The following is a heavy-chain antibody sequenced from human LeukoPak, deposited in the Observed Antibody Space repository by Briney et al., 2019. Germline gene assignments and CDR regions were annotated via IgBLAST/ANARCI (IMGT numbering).Heavy chain of an antibody. CDR3: ARVGSRWEYYFDY. V-gene: IGHV3-30-3*01. Sequence: GGSLRLSCAASGFTFSSYAMHWVRQAPGKGLEWVAVVSYDESNEYYADSVKGRFTISRDNSKNTLYLQMNSLRAEDTAVYYCARVGSRWEYYFDYWGQGALVTVSS. CDR2: VSYDESNE. J-gene: IGHJ4*02. D-gene: IGHD5-24*01. CDR1: GFTFSSYA.